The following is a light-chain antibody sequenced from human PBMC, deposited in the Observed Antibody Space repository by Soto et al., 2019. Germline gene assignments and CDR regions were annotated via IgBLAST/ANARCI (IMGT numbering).Light chain of an antibody. CDR2: DVN. CDR1: CSDVGYYNY. J-gene: IGLJ1*01. CDR3: SSYTSSSTYV. Sequence: QSALTQPASVSGSPGQSIAISCTGTCSDVGYYNYVSWYQQHPGKAPKVMIYDVNNRPSGVSDRFSGSKSGNTASLTISGLQAEDEADYYCSSYTSSSTYVFGTGTKLTVL. V-gene: IGLV2-14*03.